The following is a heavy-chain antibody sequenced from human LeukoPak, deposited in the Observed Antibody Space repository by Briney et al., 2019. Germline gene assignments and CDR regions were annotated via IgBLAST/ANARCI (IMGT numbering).Heavy chain of an antibody. CDR2: ISYDGSNK. D-gene: IGHD4-17*01. CDR1: GFTFSSYA. CDR3: ARRLREHDALDI. Sequence: GGSLRLSCAASGFTFSSYAMHWVRQAPGRGLEXXAVISYDGSNKYYADSVKGRFTISRDNSKNTLYLQMNSLRAEDTAVYYCARRLREHDALDIWGQGTMVTVSS. V-gene: IGHV3-30*04. J-gene: IGHJ3*02.